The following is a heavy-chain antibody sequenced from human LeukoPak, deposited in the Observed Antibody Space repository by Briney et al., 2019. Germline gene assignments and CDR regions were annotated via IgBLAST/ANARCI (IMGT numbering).Heavy chain of an antibody. CDR3: ARNRRGSEAMIVVVTMYYFDY. V-gene: IGHV3-48*04. Sequence: PGGSLRLSCAASGFTFSSYSMNWVRQAPGKGLEWVSYISSSSSTIYYADSVKGRFTISRDNAKNSLYLQMNSLRAEDTAVYYCARNRRGSEAMIVVVTMYYFDYWGQGTLVTVSS. CDR1: GFTFSSYS. D-gene: IGHD3-22*01. CDR2: ISSSSSTI. J-gene: IGHJ4*02.